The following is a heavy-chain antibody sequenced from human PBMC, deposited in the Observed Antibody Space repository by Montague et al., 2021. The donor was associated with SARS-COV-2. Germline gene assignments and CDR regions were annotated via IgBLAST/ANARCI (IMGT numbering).Heavy chain of an antibody. D-gene: IGHD5-24*01. CDR3: ARVFPRWLQFDPYFDY. CDR1: GGSVSSGSYY. J-gene: IGHJ4*02. CDR2: IYYSGST. V-gene: IGHV4-61*01. Sequence: SETLSLTCTVSGGSVSSGSYYWSWIRRPPGKGLEWIGYIYYSGSTNYXXXLKSRVTISVDTSKNQFSLKLSSVTAADTAVYYCARVFPRWLQFDPYFDYWGQGTLVTVSS.